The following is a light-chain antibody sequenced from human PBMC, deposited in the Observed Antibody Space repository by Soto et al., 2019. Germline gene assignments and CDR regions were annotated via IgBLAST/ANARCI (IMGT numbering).Light chain of an antibody. CDR3: QQRSKWPPKYT. Sequence: EIVWTQSPSTLSLSPGERATLSCRASQSVSNYLAWYQHKPGQAPRLLIYDASNRATGTPARFSGSGSGTDFALTISSIEPEDFAVYYCQQRSKWPPKYTFGQGTKLEIK. V-gene: IGKV3-11*01. CDR1: QSVSNY. CDR2: DAS. J-gene: IGKJ2*01.